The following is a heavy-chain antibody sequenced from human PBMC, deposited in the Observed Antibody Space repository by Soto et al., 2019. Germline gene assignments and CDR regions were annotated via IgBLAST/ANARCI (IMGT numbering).Heavy chain of an antibody. Sequence: ALVKVSCKASGYTFTSYDINWVRQATGQGLEWMGWMNPNSGNTGYAQKFQGRVTMTRNTSISTAYMELSSLRSEDTAAYYCVKDRHPDRHYDFWSGRTINSNWFDPWGQGTLVTVSS. D-gene: IGHD3-3*01. CDR1: GYTFTSYD. CDR2: MNPNSGNT. CDR3: VKDRHPDRHYDFWSGRTINSNWFDP. V-gene: IGHV1-8*01. J-gene: IGHJ5*02.